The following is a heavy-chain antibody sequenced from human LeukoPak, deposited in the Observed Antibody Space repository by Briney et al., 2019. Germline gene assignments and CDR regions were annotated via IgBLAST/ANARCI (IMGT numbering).Heavy chain of an antibody. Sequence: SETLSLTCAVSGGSISSPNWWSWVRQPPGKGLEWIGEIYYSGSTNYNLSLKSRVTISVDKAKNQFSLKLNSVTAADTAVYYCARSASGSYAFDIWGQGTMVTVSS. CDR3: ARSASGSYAFDI. V-gene: IGHV4-4*02. CDR1: GGSISSPNW. D-gene: IGHD1-26*01. CDR2: IYYSGST. J-gene: IGHJ3*02.